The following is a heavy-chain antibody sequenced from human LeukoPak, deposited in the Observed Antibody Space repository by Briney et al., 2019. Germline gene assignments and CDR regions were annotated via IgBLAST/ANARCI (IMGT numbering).Heavy chain of an antibody. D-gene: IGHD1-26*01. CDR2: INPNSGGT. CDR1: GYTFTGYY. V-gene: IGHV1-2*02. CDR3: ARDGRGSLNYYYYYMDV. Sequence: GASVKVSCKASGYTFTGYYMHWVRQAPGQGLEWMGWINPNSGGTNYAQKFQGRVTMTRGTSISTAYMELSRLRSDDTAVYYCARDGRGSLNYYYYYMDVWGKGTTVTVSS. J-gene: IGHJ6*03.